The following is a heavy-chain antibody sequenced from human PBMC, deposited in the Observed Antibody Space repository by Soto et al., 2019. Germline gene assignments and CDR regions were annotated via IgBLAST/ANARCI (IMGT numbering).Heavy chain of an antibody. D-gene: IGHD3-3*01. Sequence: GGSLRLSCAASGFSFSSYPVRWVRQPPGKGLEWVSAISGSGGSTYYADSVKGRFTISRDNSKNTLYLQMNSLRDEDTAVYYCIGRGVVIKYGMDVWGQGTTVTVSS. V-gene: IGHV3-23*01. CDR2: ISGSGGST. CDR1: GFSFSSYP. J-gene: IGHJ6*02. CDR3: IGRGVVIKYGMDV.